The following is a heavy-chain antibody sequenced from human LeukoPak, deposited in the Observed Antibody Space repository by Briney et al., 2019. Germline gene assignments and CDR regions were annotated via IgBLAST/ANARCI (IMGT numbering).Heavy chain of an antibody. CDR2: IIPIFGTA. D-gene: IGHD2-2*01. CDR3: ARADCSSTSCLNAFDI. V-gene: IGHV1-69*13. CDR1: GGTFSSYA. J-gene: IGHJ3*02. Sequence: SVKVSCKASGGTFSSYAISWVRQAPGQGLEWMGGIIPIFGTANYAQKFQGRVTITADESTSTAYMELSSLRSEDTAVYYCARADCSSTSCLNAFDIWGQGTMVTVSS.